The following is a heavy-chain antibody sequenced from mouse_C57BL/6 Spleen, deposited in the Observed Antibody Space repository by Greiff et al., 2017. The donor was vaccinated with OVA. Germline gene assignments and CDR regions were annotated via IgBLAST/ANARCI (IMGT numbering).Heavy chain of an antibody. CDR2: IYPGSGNT. J-gene: IGHJ2*01. CDR3: ARDRGYFDY. V-gene: IGHV1-76*01. D-gene: IGHD2-14*01. CDR1: GYTFTDYY. Sequence: VKLVESGAELVRPGASVKLSCKASGYTFTDYYINWVKQRPGQGLEWIARIYPGSGNTYYNEKFKGKATLTAEKSSSTAYMQLSSLTSEDSAVYFCARDRGYFDYWGQGTTLTVSS.